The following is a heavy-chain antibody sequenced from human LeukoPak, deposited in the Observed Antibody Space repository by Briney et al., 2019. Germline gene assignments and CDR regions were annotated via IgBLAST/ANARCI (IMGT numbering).Heavy chain of an antibody. CDR1: GGSLSGHF. D-gene: IGHD3-9*01. V-gene: IGHV4-59*11. CDR3: ARDPGDTDWYNFDF. CDR2: IHSSGST. Sequence: SGTLSLTCTVSGGSLSGHFWSWFRRPPGKGLENIGYIHSSGSTNYNPSYKSRVTVSLEMSKNQFSLSLSSVTAADTAVYYCARDPGDTDWYNFDFWGQGILVTVSS. J-gene: IGHJ4*02.